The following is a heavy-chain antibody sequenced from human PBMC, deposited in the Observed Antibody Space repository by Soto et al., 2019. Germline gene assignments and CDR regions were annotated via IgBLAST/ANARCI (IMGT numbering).Heavy chain of an antibody. D-gene: IGHD3-3*01. CDR3: ARDYLEWFSPTEYSNWFDP. J-gene: IGHJ5*02. V-gene: IGHV3-7*01. CDR2: IKQDGSEK. CDR1: GFTFSSYW. Sequence: GGSLRLSCAASGFTFSSYWMSWVRQAPGKGLEWVANIKQDGSEKYYVDSVKGRFTISRDNAKNSLYLQMNSLRAEDTAVYYCARDYLEWFSPTEYSNWFDPWGQGTLVTVSS.